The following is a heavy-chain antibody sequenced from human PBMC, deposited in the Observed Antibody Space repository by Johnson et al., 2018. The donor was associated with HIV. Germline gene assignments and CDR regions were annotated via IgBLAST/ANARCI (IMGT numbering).Heavy chain of an antibody. Sequence: QVQLVESGGGVVQPGTSLTLSCAASGFPFRDSAMHWVRQAPGRGMEWLAVIIFDGVYKHHADSVKGRFTISRDNSKNTLYLQMNSLRAEDTAVYYCARGEQWLVPDSEDAFDIWGQGTMVTVSS. J-gene: IGHJ3*02. CDR2: IIFDGVYK. V-gene: IGHV3-30-3*01. CDR1: GFPFRDSA. CDR3: ARGEQWLVPDSEDAFDI. D-gene: IGHD6-19*01.